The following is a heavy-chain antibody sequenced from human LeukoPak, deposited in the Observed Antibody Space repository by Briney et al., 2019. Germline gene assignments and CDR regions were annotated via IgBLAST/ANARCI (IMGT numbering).Heavy chain of an antibody. D-gene: IGHD2-2*02. Sequence: SETLSLTCSVSGGFNTHYYWSWIRQPPGKGLEWIGYFYHSGSTNYNPSLKSRVTISVDTSKNHFSLKLSSVTAADTAVYYCARDTGFYCSSTSCYTRDWFDPWGQGTLVTVFS. CDR3: ARDTGFYCSSTSCYTRDWFDP. CDR2: FYHSGST. J-gene: IGHJ5*02. CDR1: GGFNTHYY. V-gene: IGHV4-59*01.